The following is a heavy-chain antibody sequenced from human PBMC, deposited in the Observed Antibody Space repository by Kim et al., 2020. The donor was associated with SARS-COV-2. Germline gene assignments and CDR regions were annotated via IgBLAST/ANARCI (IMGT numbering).Heavy chain of an antibody. CDR1: GFTFSSYG. Sequence: GGSLRLSCAASGFTFSSYGMHWVRQAPGKGLEWVAVISYDGSNKYYADSVKGRFTISRDNSKNTLYLQMNSLRAEDTAVFYCAKANAYDWGQGTRVTVSS. CDR3: AKANAYD. J-gene: IGHJ4*02. CDR2: ISYDGSNK. V-gene: IGHV3-30*18. D-gene: IGHD2-2*01.